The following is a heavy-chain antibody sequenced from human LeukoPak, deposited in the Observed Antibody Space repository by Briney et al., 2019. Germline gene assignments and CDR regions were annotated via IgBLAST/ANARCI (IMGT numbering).Heavy chain of an antibody. Sequence: PGGSLRLSCAASGFTFRSYAMSWVRQAPGKGLEWVSGINSDGSSTSYADSVKGRFTISRDNAKNTLYLQMNSLRAEDTAVYYCARAPPNYDFWSGPDYWGQGTLVTVSS. CDR2: INSDGSST. D-gene: IGHD3-3*01. CDR3: ARAPPNYDFWSGPDY. CDR1: GFTFRSYA. V-gene: IGHV3-74*01. J-gene: IGHJ4*02.